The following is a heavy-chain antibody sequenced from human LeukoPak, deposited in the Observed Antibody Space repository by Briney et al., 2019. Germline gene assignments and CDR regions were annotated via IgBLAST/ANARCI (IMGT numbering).Heavy chain of an antibody. D-gene: IGHD4-11*01. CDR1: GFTFSTYW. V-gene: IGHV3-7*01. CDR3: ARVGRDSKYGYFDF. CDR2: IKQDESEK. Sequence: PGGSLRLSCAASGFTFSTYWMSWARQAPGKGLEWVANIKQDESEKYYMDSVKGRFTISRDNAKNSLSPQLRSLRADDTAVYYCARVGRDSKYGYFDFWGQGTLVTVSS. J-gene: IGHJ4*02.